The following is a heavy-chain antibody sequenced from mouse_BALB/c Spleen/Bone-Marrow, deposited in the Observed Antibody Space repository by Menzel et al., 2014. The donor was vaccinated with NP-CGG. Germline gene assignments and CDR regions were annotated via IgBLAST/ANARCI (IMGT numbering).Heavy chain of an antibody. V-gene: IGHV1-54*01. CDR1: GYAFTNYL. CDR2: INPGSGGT. CDR3: ARELGVFAY. Sequence: LVESGAELVRPGTSVKVSRKASGYAFTNYLIEWVKQRPGQGLEWIGVINPGSGGTNYNEKFKGEATLTADKSSSTAYMQLSSLTSDDSAVYFCARELGVFAYWGQGTLVTVSA. J-gene: IGHJ3*01. D-gene: IGHD4-1*01.